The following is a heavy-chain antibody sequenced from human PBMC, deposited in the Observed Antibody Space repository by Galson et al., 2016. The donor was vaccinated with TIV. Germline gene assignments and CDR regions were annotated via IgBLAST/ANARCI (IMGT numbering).Heavy chain of an antibody. CDR1: GYTFTSYH. CDR3: AREMPATFFFDP. CDR2: IKDTGVTT. Sequence: SVKVSCKASGYTFTSYHLHWVRQAPGQGLEWMGIIKDTGVTTTYPQRFQGRLTITRDTSTTTVYMELSSLRSEDTAVYYCAREMPATFFFDPWGQGTQVTVSS. V-gene: IGHV1-46*01. D-gene: IGHD2-2*01. J-gene: IGHJ5*02.